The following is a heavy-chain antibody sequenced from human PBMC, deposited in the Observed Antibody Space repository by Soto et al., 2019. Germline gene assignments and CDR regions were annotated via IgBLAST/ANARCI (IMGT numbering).Heavy chain of an antibody. Sequence: ASVKVSCKVSGYTLTELSMHWVRQAPGKGLEWMGGFDPEDGETIYAQKFQGRVTMTEDTSTDTAYMELSSLRSEDTAVYYCATYDYYYDSSGKGWLDYWGQGTLVTVSS. CDR1: GYTLTELS. CDR3: ATYDYYYDSSGKGWLDY. V-gene: IGHV1-24*01. CDR2: FDPEDGET. D-gene: IGHD3-22*01. J-gene: IGHJ4*02.